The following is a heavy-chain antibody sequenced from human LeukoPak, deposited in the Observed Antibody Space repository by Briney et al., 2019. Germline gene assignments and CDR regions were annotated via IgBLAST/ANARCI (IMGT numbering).Heavy chain of an antibody. D-gene: IGHD4/OR15-4a*01. CDR1: GFTFSNYA. J-gene: IGHJ6*03. CDR3: ARAVVPTTILDYYYYMDV. V-gene: IGHV3-30-3*01. CDR2: MSYDGSDK. Sequence: GGSLRLSCAASGFTFSNYAMHWVRKAPGKGQEWVAVMSYDGSDKYYADSVKGRFTISRDNSKNTLYLQMNSLRAVDTAMYYCARAVVPTTILDYYYYMDVWGKGTTVTVSS.